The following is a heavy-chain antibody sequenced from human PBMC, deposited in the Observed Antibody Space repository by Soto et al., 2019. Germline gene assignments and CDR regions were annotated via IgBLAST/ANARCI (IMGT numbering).Heavy chain of an antibody. CDR1: GVTVSNFA. V-gene: IGHV1-69*01. D-gene: IGHD4-17*01. J-gene: IGHJ5*02. Sequence: QLQLVQSGAEVKKPGSSVKVSCKASGVTVSNFAINWVRQAPGQVLEWMEGLIPVFGKAKYAQKCQGRVHVTADESTSTAYMEVARLTSEDTAVYYCARGSPTTVTTWFDPWGQGTLVTVSS. CDR3: ARGSPTTVTTWFDP. CDR2: LIPVFGKA.